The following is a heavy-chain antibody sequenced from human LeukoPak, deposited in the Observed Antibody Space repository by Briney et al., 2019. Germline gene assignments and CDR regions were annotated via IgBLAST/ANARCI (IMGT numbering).Heavy chain of an antibody. D-gene: IGHD2-2*01. CDR3: VKETTQTGTSSNFDY. CDR2: ISWNSVTI. J-gene: IGHJ4*02. Sequence: QPGGSLRLSCVASGFAFDDYGMHWVRHAPGKGLEWVSVISWNSVTIGYADSVKGRFTISRDNAKNSLYLQMNSLRPEDTAFYFCVKETTQTGTSSNFDYWGQGTLVTVSS. V-gene: IGHV3-9*01. CDR1: GFAFDDYG.